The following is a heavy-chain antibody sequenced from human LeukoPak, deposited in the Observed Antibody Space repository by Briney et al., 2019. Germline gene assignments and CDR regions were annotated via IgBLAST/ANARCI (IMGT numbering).Heavy chain of an antibody. CDR2: ISYDGSNK. D-gene: IGHD3-10*01. J-gene: IGHJ3*02. CDR1: GFTFSSYA. CDR3: AKGGWFGELGAFDI. Sequence: RTGRSLRLSCAASGFTFSSYAMHWVRQAPGKGLEWVAVISYDGSNKYYADSVKGRFTISRDNSKNTLYLQMNSLRAEDTAVYYCAKGGWFGELGAFDIWGQGTMVTVSS. V-gene: IGHV3-30-3*01.